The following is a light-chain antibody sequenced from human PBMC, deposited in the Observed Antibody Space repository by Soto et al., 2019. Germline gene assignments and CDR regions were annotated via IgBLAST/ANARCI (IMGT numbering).Light chain of an antibody. J-gene: IGKJ3*01. CDR3: QQYGSSPLT. CDR2: GAS. V-gene: IGKV3-20*01. CDR1: QSVSSSY. Sequence: EIVLTQSPGTLSLSPGERATLSCRASQSVSSSYVAWYQKKPGQAPRLLMYGASRRASGIPDRFSGSGSGTDFTLTISRLEPEDFAVYYCQQYGSSPLTFGRGTKVVIK.